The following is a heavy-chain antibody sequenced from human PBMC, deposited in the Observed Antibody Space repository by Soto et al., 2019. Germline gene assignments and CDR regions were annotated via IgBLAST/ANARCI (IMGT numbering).Heavy chain of an antibody. V-gene: IGHV4-59*01. Sequence: SETLSLTCTVSGGSISSYYWSWIRQPPGKGLEWIGYIYYTGTTNYNPSLKSRVTVSVDTSKNQFSLKLSSVTAADTAVYYCERGLHLGDLSSFHYWGQGTLVTVSS. CDR3: ERGLHLGDLSSFHY. D-gene: IGHD3-16*02. J-gene: IGHJ4*02. CDR2: IYYTGTT. CDR1: GGSISSYY.